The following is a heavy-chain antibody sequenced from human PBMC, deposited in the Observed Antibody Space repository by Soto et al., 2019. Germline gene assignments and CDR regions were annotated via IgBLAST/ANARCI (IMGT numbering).Heavy chain of an antibody. J-gene: IGHJ5*02. Sequence: SETQSLTCAGYGWSGNCYDWNWIRQPPGKGLEWIGEINHTGGTYHNPSLKSRVTISVDTSKNQFSLKLSSVTASDTAFYYCSRRAPEGFDPGGQGTLVTVSS. V-gene: IGHV4-34*01. CDR3: SRRAPEGFDP. CDR2: INHTGGT. CDR1: GWSGNCYD.